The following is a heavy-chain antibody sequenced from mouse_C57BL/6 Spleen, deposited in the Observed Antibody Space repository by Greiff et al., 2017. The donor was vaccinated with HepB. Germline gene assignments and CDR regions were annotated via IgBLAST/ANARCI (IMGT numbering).Heavy chain of an antibody. V-gene: IGHV1-74*01. Sequence: VQLQQPGAELVKPGASVKVSCKASGYTFTSYWMHWVKQRPGQGLEWIGRIHPSDSDTNYNQKFKGKATLTVDKSSSTAYMQLSSLTSEDSAVYDCAIYPPFTTVALDYWGQGTTLTVSS. D-gene: IGHD1-1*01. J-gene: IGHJ2*01. CDR1: GYTFTSYW. CDR2: IHPSDSDT. CDR3: AIYPPFTTVALDY.